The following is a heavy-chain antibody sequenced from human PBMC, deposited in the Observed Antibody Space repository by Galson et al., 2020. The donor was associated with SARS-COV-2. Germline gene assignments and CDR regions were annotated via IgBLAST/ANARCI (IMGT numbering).Heavy chain of an antibody. CDR3: ARGMEYPTYWYAGLDS. CDR2: ISYDGNNK. Sequence: GESLKISCEASGFTSSSSIHWVRQAPGKGLEWVAVISYDGNNKYYADSVKGRFTISRDNSKNTLYLQMYSLRPEDTAVYYCARGMEYPTYWYAGLDSWGQGTLVTVSS. D-gene: IGHD2-8*01. J-gene: IGHJ4*02. V-gene: IGHV3-30-3*01. CDR1: GFTSSSS.